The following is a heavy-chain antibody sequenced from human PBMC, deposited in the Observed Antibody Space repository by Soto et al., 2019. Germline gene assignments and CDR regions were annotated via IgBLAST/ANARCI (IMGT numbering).Heavy chain of an antibody. V-gene: IGHV4-31*03. CDR3: ARNQYDSSGYYPHYYGTDV. D-gene: IGHD3-22*01. Sequence: SETLSLTCTVSGGSISSGGYYWSWIRQHPGKGLEWIGYIYYSGSTYYNPSLKSRVTISVDTSKNQFSLKLSSVTAADTAVYYCARNQYDSSGYYPHYYGTDVWGQGTTDTVSS. CDR2: IYYSGST. CDR1: GGSISSGGYY. J-gene: IGHJ6*02.